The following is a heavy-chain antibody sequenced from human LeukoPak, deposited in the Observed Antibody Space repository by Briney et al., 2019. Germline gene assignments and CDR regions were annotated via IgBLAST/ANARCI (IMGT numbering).Heavy chain of an antibody. CDR3: AAVFNDYGDPRIDY. D-gene: IGHD4-17*01. CDR2: IYYSGST. CDR1: GGSISSYY. Sequence: SETLSLTRTVSGGSISSYYWSWIRQPPGKGLEWIGYIYYSGSTNYNPSLKSRVTISVDTSKNQFSLKLSSVTAADTAVYYCAAVFNDYGDPRIDYWGQGTLVTVSS. V-gene: IGHV4-59*01. J-gene: IGHJ4*02.